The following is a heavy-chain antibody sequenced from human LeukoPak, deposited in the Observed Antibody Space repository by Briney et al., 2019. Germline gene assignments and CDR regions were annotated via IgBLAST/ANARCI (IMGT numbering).Heavy chain of an antibody. J-gene: IGHJ5*02. CDR3: ATRLRFLEWLRPTEWFDP. CDR1: GYTLTELS. V-gene: IGHV1-24*01. Sequence: GASVKVSCKVSGYTLTELSMRWVRQAPGKGLEWMGGFDPEDGETIYAQKFQGRVTMTEDTSTDTAYMELSSLRSEDTAVYYCATRLRFLEWLRPTEWFDPWGQGTLVTVSS. D-gene: IGHD3-3*01. CDR2: FDPEDGET.